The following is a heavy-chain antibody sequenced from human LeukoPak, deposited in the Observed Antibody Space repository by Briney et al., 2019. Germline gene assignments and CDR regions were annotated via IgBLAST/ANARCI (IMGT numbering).Heavy chain of an antibody. CDR3: ARSQSYYDSSGYYHGAHFDY. CDR2: IYYSGGT. CDR1: GGSFNSGSYY. J-gene: IGHJ4*02. D-gene: IGHD3-22*01. Sequence: ETLSLTCTVSGGSFNSGSYYWSWIRQPPGKGLEWIGYIYYSGGTNYNPSLKSRVTISVDTSKNQFSLKLSSVTAADTAVYYCARSQSYYDSSGYYHGAHFDYWGQGTLVTASS. V-gene: IGHV4-61*01.